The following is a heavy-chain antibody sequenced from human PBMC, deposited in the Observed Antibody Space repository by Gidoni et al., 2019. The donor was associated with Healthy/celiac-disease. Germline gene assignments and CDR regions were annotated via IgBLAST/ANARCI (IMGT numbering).Heavy chain of an antibody. CDR3: ASGSGDSAFDI. Sequence: QVQLQESGPGLVKPSETLSLTCTVSGGSVSSYYWSWLRQPPGKGLEWIGSIYYSGSTNYNPSLKSRVTISVDTSKNQFSLKLSSVTAADTAVYYCASGSGDSAFDIWGQGTMVTVSS. J-gene: IGHJ3*02. CDR2: IYYSGST. D-gene: IGHD2-21*02. V-gene: IGHV4-59*02. CDR1: GGSVSSYY.